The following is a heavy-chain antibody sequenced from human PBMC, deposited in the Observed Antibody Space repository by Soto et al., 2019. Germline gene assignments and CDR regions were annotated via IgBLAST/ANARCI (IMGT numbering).Heavy chain of an antibody. J-gene: IGHJ4*01. CDR2: VSGSGGST. CDR3: ARWRPGTYVDY. D-gene: IGHD6-13*01. Sequence: EVQLLESGGGLVQPGGSLRLSCAASGFTFSSYAMRWVRQAPWKGLEWVSAVSGSGGSTYYADSVKGRFTISRDNSKNTLYLQMNSLSAEEKEVYYCARWRPGTYVDYWGHGTLVNVSS. CDR1: GFTFSSYA. V-gene: IGHV3-23*01.